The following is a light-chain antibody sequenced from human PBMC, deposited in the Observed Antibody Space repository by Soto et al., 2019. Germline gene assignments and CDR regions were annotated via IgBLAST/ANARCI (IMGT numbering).Light chain of an antibody. J-gene: IGKJ1*01. Sequence: ETVLTQSPGTLYFSRGERATLSCRASQSVGNSHVAWYQQRRGLPPRLLIYGVSSRTTGIPDRFSGSGCGTAFTLTVIRLGAEDFDVYYCQQYGISPSTLCQGTKV. CDR2: GVS. CDR3: QQYGISPST. V-gene: IGKV3-20*01. CDR1: QSVGNSH.